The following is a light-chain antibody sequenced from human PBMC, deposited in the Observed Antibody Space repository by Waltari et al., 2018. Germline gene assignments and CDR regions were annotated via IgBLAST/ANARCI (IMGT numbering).Light chain of an antibody. CDR3: QKYDSLPAT. J-gene: IGKJ1*01. CDR1: QSVSKY. Sequence: EVVLTPSPGSLSLSPGERATLSCRASQSVSKYLAWYQQKPGQAPRLLIYHASSRATGIPDRFSGSGFGTDVSLTISRLEPEDFAVYYCQKYDSLPATFGQGTKVEIK. V-gene: IGKV3-20*01. CDR2: HAS.